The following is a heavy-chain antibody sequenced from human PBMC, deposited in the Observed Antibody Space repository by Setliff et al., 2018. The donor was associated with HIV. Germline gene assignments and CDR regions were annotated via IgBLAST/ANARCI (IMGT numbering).Heavy chain of an antibody. CDR3: ARHAPRNHDLAGVFYPYYMDV. CDR2: ISSGST. D-gene: IGHD1-1*01. V-gene: IGHV4-4*08. CDR1: GGSISSYY. Sequence: PSETLSLTCTVSGGSISSYYWSWIRQPPGKGLEWIGYISSGSTNYNPSLKSRVTISVDTSKNQFSLKLSSVTAADTAVYYCARHAPRNHDLAGVFYPYYMDVWGKGTTVTVSS. J-gene: IGHJ6*03.